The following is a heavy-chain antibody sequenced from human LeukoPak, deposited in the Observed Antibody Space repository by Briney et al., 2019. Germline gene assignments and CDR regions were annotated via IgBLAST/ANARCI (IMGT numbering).Heavy chain of an antibody. CDR1: GFTFSSYR. CDR3: ARPPHGDYEGYFDY. D-gene: IGHD4-17*01. V-gene: IGHV3-48*02. CDR2: ISSSGSNI. J-gene: IGHJ4*02. Sequence: GGALRLSCAASGFTFSSYRMNWVRQAPGKGLEWVSYISSSGSNIYYADSVKGRFTISRENAKNSLYLQMNSLRDEDTAVYYCARPPHGDYEGYFDYWGQGTLVTVSS.